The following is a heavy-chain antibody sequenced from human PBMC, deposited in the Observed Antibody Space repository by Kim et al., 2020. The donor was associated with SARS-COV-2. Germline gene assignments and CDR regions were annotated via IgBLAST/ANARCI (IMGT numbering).Heavy chain of an antibody. CDR3: AKGSGSYYAYFDY. Sequence: GGSLRLSCAASGFTFSSYGMHWVRQAPGKGLEWVAVISYDGSNKYYADSVKGRFTISRDNSKNTLYLQMNSLRAEDTAVYYCAKGSGSYYAYFDYWGQGT. CDR1: GFTFSSYG. D-gene: IGHD1-26*01. V-gene: IGHV3-30*18. J-gene: IGHJ4*02. CDR2: ISYDGSNK.